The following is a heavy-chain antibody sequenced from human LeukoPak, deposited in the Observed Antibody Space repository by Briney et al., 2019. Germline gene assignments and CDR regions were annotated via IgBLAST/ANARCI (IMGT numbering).Heavy chain of an antibody. D-gene: IGHD6-6*01. V-gene: IGHV4-34*01. Sequence: SETLSLTCAVYGGSFSGYYWSWIRQPPGKGLEWIGEINHSGSTNYNPSLKSRVTISVDTSKNQFSLKLSSVTAADTAVYYCARGEYSSSLDYWGQGTLVTVSS. J-gene: IGHJ4*02. CDR3: ARGEYSSSLDY. CDR2: INHSGST. CDR1: GGSFSGYY.